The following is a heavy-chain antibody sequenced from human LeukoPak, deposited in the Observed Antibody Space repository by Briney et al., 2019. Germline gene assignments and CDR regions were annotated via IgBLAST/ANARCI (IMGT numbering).Heavy chain of an antibody. CDR1: GFTFSSYA. CDR3: AKCSAYYYDSSLSDYFGY. CDR2: ISGSGGST. V-gene: IGHV3-23*01. D-gene: IGHD3-22*01. J-gene: IGHJ4*02. Sequence: GESLRLSCAASGFTFSSYAITWVRQAPGKGLEWVSGISGSGGSTYYADSVKGRFTISRDNSKNTLYLQMNSLRAEDTAEYYCAKCSAYYYDSSLSDYFGYWGQGTLVTVSS.